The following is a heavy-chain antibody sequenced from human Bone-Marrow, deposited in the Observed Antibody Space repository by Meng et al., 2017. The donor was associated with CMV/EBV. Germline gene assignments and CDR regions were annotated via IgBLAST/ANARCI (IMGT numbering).Heavy chain of an antibody. CDR3: ARASPLSGSFA. J-gene: IGHJ5*02. CDR2: IYYSGST. D-gene: IGHD3-10*01. Sequence: GSLRLSCTVSGGSISSSSYYWGWIRQPPGKGLEWIGSIYYSGSTYYNPSLKSRVTISVDTSKNQFSLKLSSVTAVDTAVYYCARASPLSGSFAWGQGTLVTVSS. CDR1: GGSISSSSYY. V-gene: IGHV4-39*07.